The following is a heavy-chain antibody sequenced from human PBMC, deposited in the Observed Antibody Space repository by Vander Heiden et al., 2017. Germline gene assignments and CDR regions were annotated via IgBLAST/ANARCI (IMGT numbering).Heavy chain of an antibody. CDR2: ITHSGST. D-gene: IGHD3-10*01. CDR3: ARQVYGSGSYDY. CDR1: AGSVGGYY. Sequence: QVQLQQWGPGLLKPSETLPLTSAGYAGSVGGYYWSWIRQPPGKGLEWIGEITHSGSTNYTPSLKSRVTISIDTSKIQFSLKLSSVTAADTAVYYCARQVYGSGSYDYWGQGTLVTVSS. J-gene: IGHJ4*02. V-gene: IGHV4-34*01.